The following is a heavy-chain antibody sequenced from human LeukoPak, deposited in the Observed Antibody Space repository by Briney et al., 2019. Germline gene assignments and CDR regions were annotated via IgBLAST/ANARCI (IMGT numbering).Heavy chain of an antibody. D-gene: IGHD3-3*01. CDR3: ARDSNYDFWSGYYGYYYYYMDV. CDR1: GYTFTSYD. J-gene: IGHJ6*03. Sequence: ASVKVSCKASGYTFTSYDINWVRQATGQGLEWMGWMNPNSGNTGYAQKFQGRVTMTRNTSISTAYMELSSLRSEDTAVYYCARDSNYDFWSGYYGYYYYYMDVWGKGTTVTVSS. CDR2: MNPNSGNT. V-gene: IGHV1-8*01.